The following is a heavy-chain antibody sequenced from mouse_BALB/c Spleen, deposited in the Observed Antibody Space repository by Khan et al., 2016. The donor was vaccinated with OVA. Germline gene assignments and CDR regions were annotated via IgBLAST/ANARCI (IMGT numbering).Heavy chain of an antibody. Sequence: QVQLKESGPGLVAPSQSLSITCTVSGFSLTGYGVNWVRQPPGKGLEWLGMIWGDGSTDYNSALKSRLSISKDKHKSPVFLKMNSLQTDDTARYYCARDRYYYGRGLAYWGQGTLVTVSA. CDR1: GFSLTGYG. CDR3: ARDRYYYGRGLAY. CDR2: IWGDGST. V-gene: IGHV2-6-7*01. D-gene: IGHD1-1*01. J-gene: IGHJ3*01.